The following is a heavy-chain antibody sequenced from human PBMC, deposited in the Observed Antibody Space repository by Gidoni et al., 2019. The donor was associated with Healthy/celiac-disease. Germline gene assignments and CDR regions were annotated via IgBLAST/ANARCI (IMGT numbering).Heavy chain of an antibody. D-gene: IGHD6-13*01. CDR1: GGSFSGYY. CDR3: ARGNKGEAAGRGVGNFDY. V-gene: IGHV4-34*01. Sequence: QVQLQQWGAGLLKPSETLSLTCAVYGGSFSGYYWSWIRQPPGKGLEWIGEINHSGSTNYHPSLQSRVPISVDTSKNQFSLKLSSVTAADTAVYYCARGNKGEAAGRGVGNFDYWGQGTLVTVSS. J-gene: IGHJ4*02. CDR2: INHSGST.